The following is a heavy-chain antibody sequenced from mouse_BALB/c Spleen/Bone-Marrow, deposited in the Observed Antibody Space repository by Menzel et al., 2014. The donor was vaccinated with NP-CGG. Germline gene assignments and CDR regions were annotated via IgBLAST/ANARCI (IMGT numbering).Heavy chain of an antibody. J-gene: IGHJ1*01. CDR2: INPSNGGT. V-gene: IGHV1S81*02. CDR1: GYTFTSYY. CDR3: TRSGTSWLRRSWYFDV. Sequence: QVQLQQSGAELVKPGASVKLSCKASGYTFTSYYMYWVKQRPGQGLEWIGEINPSNGGTNFNEKFKSEATLTVDKSSSTAYMQLSSLTSEDSAAYYCTRSGTSWLRRSWYFDVWGAGTTVTVSS. D-gene: IGHD2-2*01.